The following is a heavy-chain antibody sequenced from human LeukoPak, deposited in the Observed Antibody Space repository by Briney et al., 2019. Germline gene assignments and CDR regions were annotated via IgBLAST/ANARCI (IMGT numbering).Heavy chain of an antibody. V-gene: IGHV3-23*01. D-gene: IGHD3-22*01. J-gene: IGHJ4*02. CDR3: ARRYYDTSGYYSLDY. CDR2: ISESGGST. Sequence: GGSLRLSCAASGFTFSNYAMSWVRQAPGKGLEWVSIISESGGSTNYADSVKGRFTISRDNSKNTLFLQMNSLRAEGTAVYYCARRYYDTSGYYSLDYWGQGTLVTVSS. CDR1: GFTFSNYA.